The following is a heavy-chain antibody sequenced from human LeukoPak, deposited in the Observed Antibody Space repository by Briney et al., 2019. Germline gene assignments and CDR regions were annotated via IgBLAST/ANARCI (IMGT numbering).Heavy chain of an antibody. V-gene: IGHV1-8*01. CDR3: ARDLYSAIHNCGGDCYSGSEYFQH. CDR1: GYTFTSYD. CDR2: MNPNSGNT. Sequence: GASVKVSCKASGYTFTSYDINWVRQATGQGLEWMGWMNPNSGNTGYAQKFQGRVTMTRNTSISTAYMELSSLRSEDTAVYYCARDLYSAIHNCGGDCYSGSEYFQHWGQGTLVTVSS. J-gene: IGHJ1*01. D-gene: IGHD2-21*02.